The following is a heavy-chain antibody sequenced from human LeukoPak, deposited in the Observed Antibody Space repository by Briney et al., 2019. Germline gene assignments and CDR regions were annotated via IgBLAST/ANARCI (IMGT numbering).Heavy chain of an antibody. CDR1: GFTFSNYG. CDR3: AKSPYYYDSSGYAFYYYMDV. V-gene: IGHV3-33*06. D-gene: IGHD3-22*01. Sequence: GRSLRLSCAASGFTFSNYGMHWVRQAPGKGLEWVAGIWYDGVNKYYADSVKGRFTVSRDNSKNTLYLQMNSLRAEDTAVYYCAKSPYYYDSSGYAFYYYMDVWGKGTTVTVSS. CDR2: IWYDGVNK. J-gene: IGHJ6*03.